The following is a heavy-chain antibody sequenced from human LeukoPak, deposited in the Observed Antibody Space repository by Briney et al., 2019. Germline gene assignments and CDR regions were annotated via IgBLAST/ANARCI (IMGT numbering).Heavy chain of an antibody. Sequence: PGGSLRLSCAASGFTFSSYGMHWVRQAPGKGLEWVAVISYDGSNKYYADSVKGRFTISRDNSKNTLYLQMNSLRAEDTAVYYCAKDLLKAWFGELAALVDYWGQGTLVTVSS. CDR3: AKDLLKAWFGELAALVDY. CDR2: ISYDGSNK. V-gene: IGHV3-30*18. D-gene: IGHD3-10*01. CDR1: GFTFSSYG. J-gene: IGHJ4*02.